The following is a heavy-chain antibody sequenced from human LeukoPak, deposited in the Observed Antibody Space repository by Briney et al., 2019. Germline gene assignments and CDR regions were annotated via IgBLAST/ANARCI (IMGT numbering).Heavy chain of an antibody. V-gene: IGHV3-21*01. D-gene: IGHD6-13*01. CDR1: GFTFSSYS. CDR2: ISSSSSYI. CDR3: ARDRVVAAAAHFDY. J-gene: IGHJ4*02. Sequence: GGSLRLSCAASGFTFSSYSMNWVRQAPGKGLEWVSSISSSSSYIHYADSVKGRFTISRDNAKNSLYLQMNSLRAEDTAVYYCARDRVVAAAAHFDYWGQGTLVTVSS.